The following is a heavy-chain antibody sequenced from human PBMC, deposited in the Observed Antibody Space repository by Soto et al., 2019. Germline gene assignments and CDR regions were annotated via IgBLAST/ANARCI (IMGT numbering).Heavy chain of an antibody. CDR2: ISGSGGDT. V-gene: IGHV3-23*01. D-gene: IGHD2-8*01. J-gene: IGHJ4*02. CDR1: GFTFSSYA. CDR3: AKDRAYFTNDVCDDFYYFDY. Sequence: EVQLLESGGGLVQPGGSLRLSCAASGFTFSSYAMSWVRQAPGKGLEWVSAISGSGGDTYYADSVKGRLTISRDSSKSTVYLQMNSLRAEDTSVYYCAKDRAYFTNDVCDDFYYFDYYGQLTLVAVSS.